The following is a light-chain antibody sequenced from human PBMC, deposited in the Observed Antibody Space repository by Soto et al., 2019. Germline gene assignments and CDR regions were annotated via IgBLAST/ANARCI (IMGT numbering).Light chain of an antibody. CDR2: SVS. V-gene: IGKV1-39*01. CDR3: QQGYTSSIT. J-gene: IGKJ5*01. CDR1: QSIGKH. Sequence: DIPMTQSPSSLSASVGDRVTITCRASQSIGKHLNWYQQKPGKAPKFLIYSVSNLQSGIPSRFSGSGSWTDFTLNINSLQPEDFATYYCQQGYTSSITFGQGTRMEIK.